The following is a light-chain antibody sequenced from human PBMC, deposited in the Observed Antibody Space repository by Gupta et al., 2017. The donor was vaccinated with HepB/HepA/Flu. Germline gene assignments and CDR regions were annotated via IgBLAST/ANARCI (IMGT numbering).Light chain of an antibody. CDR1: SSNIGSNY. J-gene: IGLJ3*02. V-gene: IGLV1-47*01. CDR2: RNN. Sequence: QSVLTQPPSASGTPGQRVTSSCSGSSSNIGSNYVYWYQQLPGTAPKLLIYRNNQRPSGVPDRFSGSKSGTSASLAIRGLRSEDEADYYCATWDDRLSGPVFGGGTKVTVL. CDR3: ATWDDRLSGPV.